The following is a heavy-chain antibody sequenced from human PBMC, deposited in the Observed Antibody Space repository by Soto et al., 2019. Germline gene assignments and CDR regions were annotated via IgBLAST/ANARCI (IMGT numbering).Heavy chain of an antibody. CDR3: TIVRVADSALDH. J-gene: IGHJ4*02. Sequence: GGSLRLSCVGSGFIFSNNGMHWVRQNPSKGLEWVAFMSYDGSDTFYADSVKGRFTISRDNSKNTLFLHMSNLRAEDTAMYYCTIVRVADSALDHWGQGTLVTVSS. CDR1: GFIFSNNG. CDR2: MSYDGSDT. D-gene: IGHD3-10*02. V-gene: IGHV3-30*02.